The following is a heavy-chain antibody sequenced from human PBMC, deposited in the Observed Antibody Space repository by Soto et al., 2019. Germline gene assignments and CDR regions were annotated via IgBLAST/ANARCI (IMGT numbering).Heavy chain of an antibody. Sequence: QVQLVQSGAEVKKPGASVKVSCKASGYTFASYAISWMRQAPGQGLEWMGWISAYNGNTNYAQKLQGRVTMTTDTPTSTAYLELRSLRSGVTAGYYCARDPPPPDYWGPGTLVTVSS. CDR2: ISAYNGNT. V-gene: IGHV1-18*01. J-gene: IGHJ4*02. CDR1: GYTFASYA. CDR3: ARDPPPPDY.